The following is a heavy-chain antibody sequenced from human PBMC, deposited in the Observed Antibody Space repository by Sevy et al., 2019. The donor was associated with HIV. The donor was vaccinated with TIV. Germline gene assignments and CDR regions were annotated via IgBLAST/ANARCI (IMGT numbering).Heavy chain of an antibody. Sequence: GGSLRLSCAASGFTFSSYSMNWVRQAPGKGLEWVSSISSSSSYIYYADSVKGRFTISRDNAKNSLHLQMNSLRAEDTAVYYCARDLTSSGWYWGQGTLVTVSS. CDR1: GFTFSSYS. J-gene: IGHJ4*02. V-gene: IGHV3-21*01. D-gene: IGHD6-19*01. CDR2: ISSSSSYI. CDR3: ARDLTSSGWY.